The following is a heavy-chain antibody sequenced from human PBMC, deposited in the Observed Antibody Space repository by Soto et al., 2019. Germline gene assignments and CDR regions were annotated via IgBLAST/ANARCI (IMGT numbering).Heavy chain of an antibody. D-gene: IGHD3-9*01. CDR2: IYYSGST. J-gene: IGHJ6*02. CDR3: ARDHSLNGRRGGYHHYGMDV. CDR1: GGSISSYY. V-gene: IGHV4-59*01. Sequence: SETLSLTCTVSGGSISSYYWSWIRQPPGKGLEWIGYIYYSGSTNYNPSLKSRVTISVDTSKNQFSLKLSSVTAADTAVYYCARDHSLNGRRGGYHHYGMDVWGQGTTVTVSS.